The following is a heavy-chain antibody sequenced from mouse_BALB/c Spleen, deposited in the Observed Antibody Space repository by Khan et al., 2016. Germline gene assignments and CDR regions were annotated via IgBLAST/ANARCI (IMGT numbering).Heavy chain of an antibody. CDR3: TRSTMITPFAY. D-gene: IGHD2-4*01. CDR2: IRLKSNNYAT. Sequence: EVKLEESGGGLVQPGGSMKLSCVASGFTFSNYWMNWVRQSPEKGLEWVAEIRLKSNNYATHYAESVKGRFTISRDDSKSSVYLQMNNLRAEDNGMYYCTRSTMITPFAYWGQGTLVTVSA. J-gene: IGHJ3*01. V-gene: IGHV6-6*02. CDR1: GFTFSNYW.